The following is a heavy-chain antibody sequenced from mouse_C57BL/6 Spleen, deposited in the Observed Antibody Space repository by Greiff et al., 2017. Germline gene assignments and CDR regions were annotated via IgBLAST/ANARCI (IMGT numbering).Heavy chain of an antibody. V-gene: IGHV1-64*01. CDR3: AAIYYDYDGGYFDY. CDR1: GYTFTSYW. Sequence: QVQLQQPGAELVKPGASVKLSCKASGYTFTSYWMHWVKQRPGQGLEWIGMIHPNSGSTNYNEKFKSKATLTVDKSSSTVYMQLSSLTSEDSAVYYCAAIYYDYDGGYFDYWGQGTTLTVSS. CDR2: IHPNSGST. J-gene: IGHJ2*01. D-gene: IGHD2-4*01.